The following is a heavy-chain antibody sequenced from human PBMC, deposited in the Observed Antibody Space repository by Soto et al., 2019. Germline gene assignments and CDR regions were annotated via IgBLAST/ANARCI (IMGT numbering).Heavy chain of an antibody. CDR1: GFTFNSFA. V-gene: IGHV3-23*01. CDR2: ISGRGAGT. CDR3: ANLGTEGDWTFYY. D-gene: IGHD1-1*01. J-gene: IGHJ4*02. Sequence: RGSLRLSCVASGFTFNSFAMSWVRQAPGKGLEWVSAISGRGAGTYYADSVKGRFTISRGNSKNTLYLQMNSLRAEDTAVYYCANLGTEGDWTFYYWGQGTLVTV.